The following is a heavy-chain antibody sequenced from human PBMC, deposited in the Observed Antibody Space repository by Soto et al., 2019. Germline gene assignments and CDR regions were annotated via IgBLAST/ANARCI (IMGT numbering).Heavy chain of an antibody. D-gene: IGHD3-10*01. J-gene: IGHJ4*02. CDR3: AKGLEWFGELCLLDY. Sequence: EVQLLESGGGLVQPGGSLRLSCAASGFTFSSYAMSWVRQAPGKGLEWVSAISGSGGSTYYADSVKSRFTISRDNSKNTLYLQMNSLRAEDTAVYYCAKGLEWFGELCLLDYWGQGTLVTVSS. CDR1: GFTFSSYA. V-gene: IGHV3-23*01. CDR2: ISGSGGST.